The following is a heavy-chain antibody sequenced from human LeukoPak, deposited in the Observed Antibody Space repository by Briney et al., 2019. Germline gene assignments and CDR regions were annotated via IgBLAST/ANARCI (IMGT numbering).Heavy chain of an antibody. J-gene: IGHJ4*02. Sequence: PGGSLRLSCVASGFTFSNYWMLWVRQAPGKGLMWVSLISTDGKSTRYAESVKGRFTISRDNAKNSLYLQMNSLRAEDTAVYYCARDRDTAMVTIDYWGQGTLVTVSS. D-gene: IGHD5-18*01. CDR3: ARDRDTAMVTIDY. CDR2: ISTDGKST. CDR1: GFTFSNYW. V-gene: IGHV3-74*01.